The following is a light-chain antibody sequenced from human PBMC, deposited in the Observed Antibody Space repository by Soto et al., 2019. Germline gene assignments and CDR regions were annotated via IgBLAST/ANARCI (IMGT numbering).Light chain of an antibody. Sequence: EIVMTQSPATLSVSPGERATLSCRASQSVSSNLAWYQQKPGQAPRLLIYGASTRATGIPARFSGSGSGTEFPLTISSLQSEDFAVYYCQQYNNWPPELTFGGGTKVEIK. CDR3: QQYNNWPPELT. CDR1: QSVSSN. J-gene: IGKJ4*01. V-gene: IGKV3-15*01. CDR2: GAS.